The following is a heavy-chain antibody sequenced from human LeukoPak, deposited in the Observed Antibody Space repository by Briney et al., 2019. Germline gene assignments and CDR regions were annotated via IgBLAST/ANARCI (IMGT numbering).Heavy chain of an antibody. D-gene: IGHD3-3*01. CDR2: VHLDGRT. CDR1: GRSLTSTNW. V-gene: IGHV4-4*02. Sequence: SDTLSLTCGVSGRSLTSTNWWASARPPPGEGLEWIREVHLDGRTNYTRSLKSRLIMSVDLPENHISLKLTSVTAADTAVYYCAREGGFYRPLDYSGQGTLVTVSS. J-gene: IGHJ4*02. CDR3: AREGGFYRPLDY.